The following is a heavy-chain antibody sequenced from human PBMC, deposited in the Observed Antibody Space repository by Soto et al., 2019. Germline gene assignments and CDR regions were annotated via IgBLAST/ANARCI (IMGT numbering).Heavy chain of an antibody. CDR1: GFTFSSYA. Sequence: GGSLRLSCAASGFTFSSYAMSWVRQAPGKGLEWVSAISGSGGSTYYADSVKGRFTISRDNSKNTLYLQMNSLRAEDMAVYYCAKDLRPVYSGSSPRYYGMDVWGQGTTVTVSS. J-gene: IGHJ6*02. D-gene: IGHD1-26*01. CDR2: ISGSGGST. CDR3: AKDLRPVYSGSSPRYYGMDV. V-gene: IGHV3-23*01.